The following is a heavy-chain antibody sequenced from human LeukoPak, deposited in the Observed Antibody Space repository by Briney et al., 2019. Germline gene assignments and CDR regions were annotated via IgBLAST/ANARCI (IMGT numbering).Heavy chain of an antibody. CDR1: GFTFSSYC. V-gene: IGHV3-7*01. CDR3: TRLRYSDY. CDR2: IKEDGSEK. D-gene: IGHD3-9*01. Sequence: GGSLRLSCAASGFTFSSYCMTWVRQAPGKGLEWVANIKEDGSEKNYVDSVKGRFTISRDNAKNSLYPQMNNLRADDTAVYYCTRLRYSDYWGQGTLVTVSS. J-gene: IGHJ4*02.